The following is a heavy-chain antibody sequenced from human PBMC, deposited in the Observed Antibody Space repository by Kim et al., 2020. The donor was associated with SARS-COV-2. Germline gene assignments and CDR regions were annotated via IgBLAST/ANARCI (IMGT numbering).Heavy chain of an antibody. J-gene: IGHJ4*02. CDR1: GGSVSSGSYY. V-gene: IGHV4-61*01. CDR3: ARGWLLEPLGI. CDR2: IYYSGST. D-gene: IGHD1-1*01. Sequence: SETLSLTCTVSGGSVSSGSYYWSWIRQPPGKGLEWIGYIYYSGSTNYNPSLKSRVTISVDTSKNQFSLKLSSVTAADTAVYYCARGWLLEPLGIWGQGTLVTVSS.